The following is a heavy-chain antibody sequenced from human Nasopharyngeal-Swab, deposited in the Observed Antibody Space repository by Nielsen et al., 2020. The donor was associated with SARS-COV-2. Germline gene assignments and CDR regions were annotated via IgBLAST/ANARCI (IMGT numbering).Heavy chain of an antibody. V-gene: IGHV3-33*06. CDR2: IWYDGSNK. CDR3: AKATLYDILTGAFDY. Sequence: VRQMPGKGLEWVAVIWYDGSNKYYADSVKGRFTISRDNSKNTLYLQMNSLRAEDTAVYYCAKATLYDILTGAFDYWGQGTLVTVSS. J-gene: IGHJ4*02. D-gene: IGHD3-9*01.